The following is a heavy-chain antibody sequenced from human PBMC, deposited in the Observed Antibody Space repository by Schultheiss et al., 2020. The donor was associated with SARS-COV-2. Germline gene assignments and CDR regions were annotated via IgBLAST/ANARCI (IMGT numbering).Heavy chain of an antibody. CDR3: ARDGGTNGVRY. Sequence: SETLSLTCTVSGGSISSSNWWSWVRQPPGKGLEWIGYIYYSGSTYYNPSLKSRVTISVDRSKNQFSLKLTSVTAADTAVYYCARDGGTNGVRYWGQGTLVTVSS. V-gene: IGHV4-4*02. D-gene: IGHD2-8*01. J-gene: IGHJ4*02. CDR1: GGSISSSNW. CDR2: IYYSGST.